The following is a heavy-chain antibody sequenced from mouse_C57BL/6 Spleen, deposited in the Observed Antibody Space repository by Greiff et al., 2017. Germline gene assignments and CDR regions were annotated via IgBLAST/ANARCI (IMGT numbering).Heavy chain of an antibody. Sequence: VQLQQSGPGLVQPSPSLSITCTVSGFSLTSYGVHWVRQSPGKGLEWLGVIWSGGSTDYNAAFISRLSISKDNSTSQVFFKMNSLQAADTAIYYCATTSWFAYWGQGTLVTVSA. J-gene: IGHJ3*01. CDR1: GFSLTSYG. V-gene: IGHV2-2*01. D-gene: IGHD5-5*01. CDR3: ATTSWFAY. CDR2: IWSGGST.